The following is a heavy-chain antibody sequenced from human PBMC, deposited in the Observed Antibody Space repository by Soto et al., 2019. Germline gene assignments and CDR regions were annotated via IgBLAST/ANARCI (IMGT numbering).Heavy chain of an antibody. Sequence: ASVNVSCKSSGYSFTSLDINWVRQTAGQGLEWMGWMQPSTGRTGYAQKFQGRVTMTRDTSINTAYMELTTLTSDDTAFYYCARGVSAGVDYWGQGTLVTVSS. V-gene: IGHV1-8*01. CDR3: ARGVSAGVDY. CDR2: MQPSTGRT. D-gene: IGHD1-26*01. J-gene: IGHJ4*02. CDR1: GYSFTSLD.